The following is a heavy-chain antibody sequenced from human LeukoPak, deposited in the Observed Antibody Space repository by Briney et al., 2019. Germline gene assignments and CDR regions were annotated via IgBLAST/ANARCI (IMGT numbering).Heavy chain of an antibody. V-gene: IGHV4-30-2*01. CDR3: ARDGHCTNGVCLGY. CDR1: GGSISSGGYY. J-gene: IGHJ4*02. CDR2: IYHSGST. Sequence: PSQTLSLTCTVSGGSISSGGYYWSWIRQPPGKGLEWIGYIYHSGSTYYNPSLKSRVTISVDRSKNQFSLKLSSVTAADTAVYYCARDGHCTNGVCLGYWGQGTLVTVSS. D-gene: IGHD2-8*01.